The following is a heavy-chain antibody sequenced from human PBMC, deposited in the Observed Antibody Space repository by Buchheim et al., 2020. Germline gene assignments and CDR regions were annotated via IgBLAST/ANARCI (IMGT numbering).Heavy chain of an antibody. D-gene: IGHD2-8*01. J-gene: IGHJ6*02. Sequence: QVQLQESGPGLVKPSETLSLTCNVSGGSISSTGHYWTWIRQHPGKGLEWIGYIHYSGSTYYNPSLESRLTISVDTSKNQFSLKLSSVTAADTAVYYCARDGEWTGMDVWGQGTT. V-gene: IGHV4-31*03. CDR1: GGSISSTGHY. CDR3: ARDGEWTGMDV. CDR2: IHYSGST.